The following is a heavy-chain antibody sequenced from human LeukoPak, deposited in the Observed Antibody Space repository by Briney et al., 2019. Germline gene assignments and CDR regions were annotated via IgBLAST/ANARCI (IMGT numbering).Heavy chain of an antibody. D-gene: IGHD3-22*01. CDR2: ISAYNGNT. V-gene: IGHV1-18*01. J-gene: IGHJ4*02. CDR1: GYTFTSYG. CDR3: AAAFHYYYDSSGYYHDY. Sequence: ASVKVSCKASGYTFTSYGISWVRQAPGQGLEWMGWISAYNGNTNYAQKLQGRVTMTTDTSTSTAYMELRSLRSDDTAVYYCAAAFHYYYDSSGYYHDYWGQGTLVTVSS.